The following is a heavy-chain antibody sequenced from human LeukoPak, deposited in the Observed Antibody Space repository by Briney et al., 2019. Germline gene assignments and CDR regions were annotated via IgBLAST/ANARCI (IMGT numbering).Heavy chain of an antibody. CDR3: ARSIDGDYYNWFDP. J-gene: IGHJ5*02. CDR2: IIPIFGTA. V-gene: IGHV1-69*01. Sequence: SSVKVPCKASGGTFSSYAISWVRQAPGQGLEWMGGIIPIFGTANYAQEFQGRVTITADESTSTAYMELSSLRSEDTAVYYCARSIDGDYYNWFDPWGQGTLVTVSS. CDR1: GGTFSSYA. D-gene: IGHD4-17*01.